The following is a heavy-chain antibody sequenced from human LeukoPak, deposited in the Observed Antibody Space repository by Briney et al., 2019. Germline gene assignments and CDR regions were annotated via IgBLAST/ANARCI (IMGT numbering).Heavy chain of an antibody. J-gene: IGHJ6*03. CDR2: MYYRGST. CDR3: ARLAVAGDYVHFYFYMDA. Sequence: SETLSLTCTVSGGSISSVYWTWVRQPPGKGLEWIGYMYYRGSTNYNPSLKSRVGISVDTSKNQVSLKVNSVTAADTAVYYCARLAVAGDYVHFYFYMDAWGKGTTVTVSS. D-gene: IGHD6-19*01. V-gene: IGHV4-59*01. CDR1: GGSISSVY.